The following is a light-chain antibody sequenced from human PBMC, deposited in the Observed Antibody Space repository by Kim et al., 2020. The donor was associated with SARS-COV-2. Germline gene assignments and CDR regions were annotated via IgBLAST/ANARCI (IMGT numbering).Light chain of an antibody. CDR1: SLRSYY. CDR3: NSRDSSGNCWV. CDR2: GKN. J-gene: IGLJ3*02. V-gene: IGLV3-19*01. Sequence: SSELTQDPAVSVALGQTVRITCQGDSLRSYYASWYQQKPGQAPVLVIYGKNNRPSGIPDRFSGSSSGNTASLTITGAPAEDEADYYCNSRDSSGNCWVFG.